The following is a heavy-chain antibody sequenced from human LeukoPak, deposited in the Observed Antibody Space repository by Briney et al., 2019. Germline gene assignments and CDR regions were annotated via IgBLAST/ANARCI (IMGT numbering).Heavy chain of an antibody. Sequence: GGSLRLSCVASGFTFSTYAMSWVRQAPGKGLEWVSVISSSGSSTYYADSVKGRFTISRDNSKNTLYLQMNSLRAEDTAVYYCAKGGVPVVSPAVNWGQGTLVTVSS. CDR2: ISSSGSST. D-gene: IGHD2-2*01. J-gene: IGHJ4*02. CDR1: GFTFSTYA. V-gene: IGHV3-23*01. CDR3: AKGGVPVVSPAVN.